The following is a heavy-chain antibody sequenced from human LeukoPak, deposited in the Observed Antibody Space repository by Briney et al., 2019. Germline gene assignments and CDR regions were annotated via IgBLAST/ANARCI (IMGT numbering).Heavy chain of an antibody. CDR3: ARGYLRFRRFDP. CDR1: GGSISSSSYY. V-gene: IGHV4-39*07. CDR2: INHSGST. J-gene: IGHJ5*02. D-gene: IGHD3-3*01. Sequence: SETLSLTCTVSGGSISSSSYYWSWIRQPPGKGLEWIGEINHSGSTNYNPSLKSRVTISVDTSKNQFSLKLSSVTAADTAVYYCARGYLRFRRFDPWGQGTLVTVSS.